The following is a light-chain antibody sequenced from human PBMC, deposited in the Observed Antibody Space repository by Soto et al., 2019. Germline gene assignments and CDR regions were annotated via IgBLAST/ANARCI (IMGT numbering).Light chain of an antibody. CDR1: QSVRGN. CDR2: DAS. J-gene: IGKJ5*01. CDR3: QQRSNWPSIT. Sequence: EIVMTQSPATLSVSPGARAPLSCRASQSVRGNLAWYQQRPGQSPRLLIYDASNRATGIPARFSGSGSGTDFTLTISSLEPEDFAVYYCQQRSNWPSITFGQGTRLEIK. V-gene: IGKV3-11*01.